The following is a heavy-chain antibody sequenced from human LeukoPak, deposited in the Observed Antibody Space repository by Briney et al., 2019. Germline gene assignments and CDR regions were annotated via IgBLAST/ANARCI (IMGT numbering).Heavy chain of an antibody. D-gene: IGHD6-13*01. V-gene: IGHV3-21*01. Sequence: GGSLRLSCAASGFTFSRYSLNWVRQAPGKGLEWVSSITTSSSYIYYADSVKGRFTISRDNAKNSLYLQMNSLRAEDTAVYYCARDHFRRQQLVRAWFDPWGQGTLVTVSS. CDR3: ARDHFRRQQLVRAWFDP. CDR1: GFTFSRYS. J-gene: IGHJ5*02. CDR2: ITTSSSYI.